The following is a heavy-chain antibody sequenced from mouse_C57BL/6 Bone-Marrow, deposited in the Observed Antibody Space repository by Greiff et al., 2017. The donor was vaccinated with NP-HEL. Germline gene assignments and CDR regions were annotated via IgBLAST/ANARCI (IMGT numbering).Heavy chain of an antibody. CDR3: TDYYVSSLYAMYY. D-gene: IGHD1-1*01. J-gene: IGHJ4*01. V-gene: IGHV14-4*01. CDR1: GFNIKDDY. Sequence: EVQLVESGAELVRPGASVKLSCTASGFNIKDDYMHWVKQRPEQGLEWIGWIDPENGDTEYDSKFQGKATMTVDTSSNTAYLQLSSLTSEDTAVYYCTDYYVSSLYAMYYGGQGTSVTVSA. CDR2: IDPENGDT.